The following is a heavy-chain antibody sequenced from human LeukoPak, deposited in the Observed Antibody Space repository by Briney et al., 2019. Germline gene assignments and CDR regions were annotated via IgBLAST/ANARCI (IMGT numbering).Heavy chain of an antibody. CDR1: GFRFSSYE. J-gene: IGHJ5*02. D-gene: IGHD2-21*01. Sequence: GGCLRLSCVASGFRFSSYEMNWVRQAPGKGLEWVSYIDEGGSPIYYADSVKGRFTIYRDNAKNSLFLQLTSLRAEDTAVYYCARGWFASWGEGTLVTASS. CDR2: IDEGGSPI. CDR3: ARGWFAS. V-gene: IGHV3-48*03.